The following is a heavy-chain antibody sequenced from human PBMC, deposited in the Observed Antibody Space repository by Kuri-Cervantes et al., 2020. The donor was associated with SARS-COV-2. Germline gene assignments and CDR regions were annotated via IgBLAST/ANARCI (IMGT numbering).Heavy chain of an antibody. J-gene: IGHJ6*02. V-gene: IGHV1-18*04. CDR2: ITPYNGNT. Sequence: ASVKVSCKASGYTFNNYGISWVRQAPGQGLEWMGWITPYNGNTKYAQDFQYRVTLTTDTSTGTAYMELTSLRSDDTAVYYCARLVVDNVNYYYYGMDVWGQGTTVTVSS. D-gene: IGHD2-15*01. CDR1: GYTFNNYG. CDR3: ARLVVDNVNYYYYGMDV.